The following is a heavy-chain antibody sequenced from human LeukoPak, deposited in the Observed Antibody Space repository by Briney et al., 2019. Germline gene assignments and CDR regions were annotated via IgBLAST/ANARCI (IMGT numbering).Heavy chain of an antibody. CDR2: IYYSGST. J-gene: IGHJ6*03. CDR3: ARVGRMAYYYYYYMDV. CDR1: GGSISSYY. V-gene: IGHV4-59*01. D-gene: IGHD2-8*01. Sequence: PSETLSLTCTVSGGSISSYYWSWIRQPPGKGLEWIGYIYYSGSTNYNPSLKSRVTISVDTSKNQFSLKLSSVTAADTAVYYCARVGRMAYYYYYYMDVWGKGTTVTVSS.